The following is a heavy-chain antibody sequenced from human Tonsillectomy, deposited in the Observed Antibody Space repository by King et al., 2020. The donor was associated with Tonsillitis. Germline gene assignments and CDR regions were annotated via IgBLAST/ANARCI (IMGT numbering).Heavy chain of an antibody. CDR3: ARDAPYGDYPGRYYGMDV. CDR1: GFTFSRYW. Sequence: VQLVESGGGLVQPGGSLRLSCAVSGFTFSRYWMSWVRQAPGKGLEWVANIKQDGSEKNYVDSVKGRFTVSRDNAKNSLYLQMNSLRAEDTAVYYCARDAPYGDYPGRYYGMDVWGQGTTVTVSS. CDR2: IKQDGSEK. V-gene: IGHV3-7*03. D-gene: IGHD4-17*01. J-gene: IGHJ6*02.